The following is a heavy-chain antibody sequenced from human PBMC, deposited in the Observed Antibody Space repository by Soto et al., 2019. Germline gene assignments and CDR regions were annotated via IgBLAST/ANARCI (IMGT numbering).Heavy chain of an antibody. D-gene: IGHD2-21*01. V-gene: IGHV4-31*03. CDR1: GGSISSGGYH. Sequence: PSETLSLTCTVSGGSISSGGYHWSWIRQHPGKGLEWIGYIYYSGSTYYNPSLKSRVTISVDTSKNQFSLRLRSVTAADTAVYYFETLPPRIVVALLPIPTWGQGILVTVSS. CDR2: IYYSGST. J-gene: IGHJ5*02. CDR3: ETLPPRIVVALLPIPT.